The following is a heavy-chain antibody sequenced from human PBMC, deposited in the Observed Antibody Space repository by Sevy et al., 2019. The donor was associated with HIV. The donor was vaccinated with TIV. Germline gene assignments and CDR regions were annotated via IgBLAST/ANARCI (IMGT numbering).Heavy chain of an antibody. D-gene: IGHD3-22*01. J-gene: IGHJ6*02. Sequence: GGSLRLSCAASGFSFDRYGMHWVRQAPGKGLEWVAVILYEGINKDYGDSVRGRFTISRDNSKNTLYLQMNSLRAEDTAVYYCVKAPNDYDNSGWAGLEVWGQGTTVTVSS. V-gene: IGHV3-30*02. CDR2: ILYEGINK. CDR1: GFSFDRYG. CDR3: VKAPNDYDNSGWAGLEV.